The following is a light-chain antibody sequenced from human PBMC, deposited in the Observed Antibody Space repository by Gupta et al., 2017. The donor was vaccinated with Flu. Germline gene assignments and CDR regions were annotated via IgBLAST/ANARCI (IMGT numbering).Light chain of an antibody. CDR3: QTWSTGV. J-gene: IGLJ3*02. Sequence: QVVLTQSPSASASLGASVKLTCTLSSGHNRYAIAWHQQQPGKGPRYLMKLNSDGSHNKGDGIPDRFSGSSSGTERYLTISGLQSEDEADYYCQTWSTGVFGGGTKLSVL. CDR1: SGHNRYA. V-gene: IGLV4-69*01. CDR2: LNSDGSH.